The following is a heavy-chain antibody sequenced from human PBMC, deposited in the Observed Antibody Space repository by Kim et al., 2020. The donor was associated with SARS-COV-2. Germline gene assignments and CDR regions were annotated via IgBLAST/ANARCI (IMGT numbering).Heavy chain of an antibody. CDR3: ARNAEDILTGYQLDY. V-gene: IGHV3-53*01. J-gene: IGHJ4*02. D-gene: IGHD3-9*01. Sequence: DSVKGRFTISRDKSKNTLYLQMNSLRAEDTAVYYCARNAEDILTGYQLDYWGQGTLVTVSS.